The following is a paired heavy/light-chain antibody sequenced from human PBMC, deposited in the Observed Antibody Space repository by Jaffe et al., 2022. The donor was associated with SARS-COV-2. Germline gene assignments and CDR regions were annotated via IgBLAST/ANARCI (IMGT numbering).Heavy chain of an antibody. CDR3: ARDSPYSSHNYYFDY. V-gene: IGHV1-3*01. CDR1: GYTFTGYG. CDR2: INVGNGDA. D-gene: IGHD3-22*01. Sequence: QVQLVQSGAEVKKPGASVKVSCKASGYTFTGYGFHWVRQAPGQWLEWMGWINVGNGDAEYSQKFQDRVTITRDTSASTTYMELRRLRSEDTALYYCARDSPYSSHNYYFDYWGQGALVSVSS. J-gene: IGHJ4*02.
Light chain of an antibody. CDR1: QSVRSN. Sequence: EIVLTQSPATLSLSPGERATLSCRASQSVRSNLAWYQQKPGQAPRLLIYDTSNRATGIPARFSGSGSGTDFTLTISGLEPEDFAVYYCHQRSTWPITFGGGTKVEIK. CDR2: DTS. V-gene: IGKV3-11*01. CDR3: HQRSTWPIT. J-gene: IGKJ4*01.